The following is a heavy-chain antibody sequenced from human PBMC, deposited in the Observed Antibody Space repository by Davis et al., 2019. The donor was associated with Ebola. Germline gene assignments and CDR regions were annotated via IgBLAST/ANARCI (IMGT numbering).Heavy chain of an antibody. CDR1: GESFSAYY. CDR2: IHQSGST. D-gene: IGHD5-18*01. Sequence: PSETLSLTCAVYGESFSAYYWNWIRQSPGKGLEWIGEIHQSGSTNYNPSLKSRVTMSMDSSKNQFSLKVNSLTAADTAVYYCARGAPLQLWRYSYYYMDLWGIGATVTVS. V-gene: IGHV4-34*01. J-gene: IGHJ6*03. CDR3: ARGAPLQLWRYSYYYMDL.